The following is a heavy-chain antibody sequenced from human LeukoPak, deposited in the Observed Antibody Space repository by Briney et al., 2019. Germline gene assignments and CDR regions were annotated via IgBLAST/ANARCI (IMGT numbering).Heavy chain of an antibody. Sequence: GGSLRLSCAVSGFSFSDYYMSWVRQAPGKGLEWVANIKKDGSEKYYVDSVKGRFTISRDNAKKSLYLQMNSLRAEDTAVYYCAGQLGIPYYFDYWGQGTLVTVSS. CDR3: AGQLGIPYYFDY. J-gene: IGHJ4*02. CDR1: GFSFSDYY. V-gene: IGHV3-7*05. CDR2: IKKDGSEK. D-gene: IGHD7-27*01.